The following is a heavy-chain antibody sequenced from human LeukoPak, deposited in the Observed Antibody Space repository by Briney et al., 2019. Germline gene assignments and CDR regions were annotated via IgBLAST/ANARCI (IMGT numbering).Heavy chain of an antibody. CDR3: ARDSSGYGSFDY. D-gene: IGHD3-22*01. CDR2: IYSGGRT. J-gene: IGHJ4*02. CDR1: GFTVSSNY. V-gene: IGHV3-53*01. Sequence: PGGSLRLSCAASGFTVSSNYMSWVRQAPGKGLERVSVIYSGGRTYDADSVKGRFTIPRDNSKNTLYLQMNSLRAEDTAVYYCARDSSGYGSFDYWGRGTLVTVSS.